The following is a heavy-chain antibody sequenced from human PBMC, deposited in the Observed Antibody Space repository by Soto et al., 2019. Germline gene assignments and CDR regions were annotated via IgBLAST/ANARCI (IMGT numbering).Heavy chain of an antibody. CDR2: ISSSSSTI. CDR3: ARRAAAVLRAYYYYMDV. Sequence: GGSLRLSCAASGFTFSSYSMNWVRQAPGKGLEWVSYISSSSSTIYYADSVKGRFTISRDNAKNSLYLQMNSLRAEDTAVYYCARRAAAVLRAYYYYMDVWGKGTTVTVSS. CDR1: GFTFSSYS. V-gene: IGHV3-48*01. D-gene: IGHD6-13*01. J-gene: IGHJ6*03.